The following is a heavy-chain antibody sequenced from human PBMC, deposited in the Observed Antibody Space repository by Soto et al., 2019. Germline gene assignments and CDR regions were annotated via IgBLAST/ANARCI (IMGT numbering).Heavy chain of an antibody. J-gene: IGHJ6*02. V-gene: IGHV3-33*01. D-gene: IGHD3-16*01. CDR3: AGGLSDANYGMDV. CDR2: IWTAGSRA. CDR1: RGTFITFD. Sequence: GGSLRLSCATSRGTFITFDLHWVGQAPGKGLAWVALIWTAGSRAFYEDFVKDRLFISRDNSKHTLYLQMNSQRDEDTAVYYCAGGLSDANYGMDVWGQGTTVTVSS.